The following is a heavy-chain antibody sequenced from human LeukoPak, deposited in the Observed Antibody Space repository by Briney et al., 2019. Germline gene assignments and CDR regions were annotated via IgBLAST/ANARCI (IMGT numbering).Heavy chain of an antibody. Sequence: GGSLRLSCVASGFTFSSYAMSWVRQAPGKGLEWVSTISGSGGSTYYADSVKGRFTISRDNSKNTLYLQMNSLRAEDTAVYYCGKGDGYIQYYFDYWGQGTLVTVSS. D-gene: IGHD5-24*01. V-gene: IGHV3-23*01. CDR3: GKGDGYIQYYFDY. CDR2: ISGSGGST. J-gene: IGHJ4*02. CDR1: GFTFSSYA.